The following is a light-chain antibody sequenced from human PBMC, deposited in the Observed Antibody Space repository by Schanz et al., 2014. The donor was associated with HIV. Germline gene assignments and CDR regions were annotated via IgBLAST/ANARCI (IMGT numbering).Light chain of an antibody. Sequence: QSALTQPASVSGSPGQSISISCTGTSGDVGSYNYVSWYQQHPNKAPKLIIYDVNNRPSGVSNRFSGSKSGNTASLTIYGLQAEDEAEYYCSSHAGRSSFVVFGGGTKLAVL. CDR1: SGDVGSYNY. J-gene: IGLJ2*01. CDR2: DVN. V-gene: IGLV2-14*03. CDR3: SSHAGRSSFVV.